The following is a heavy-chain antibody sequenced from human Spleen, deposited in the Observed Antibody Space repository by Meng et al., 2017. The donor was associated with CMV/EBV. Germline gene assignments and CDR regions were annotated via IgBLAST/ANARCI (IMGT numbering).Heavy chain of an antibody. CDR2: ITGSGGST. J-gene: IGHJ6*02. CDR3: AKDKHCSSTSCYTRGYGMDV. Sequence: GESLKISCAASGFSFSNYAMSWVRQAPGKGLKWVSTITGSGGSTSYADSVEGRFTISRDNSEKMVHLQMNSLRGEDTAVYYCAKDKHCSSTSCYTRGYGMDVWGQGTTVTVSS. V-gene: IGHV3-23*01. CDR1: GFSFSNYA. D-gene: IGHD2-2*02.